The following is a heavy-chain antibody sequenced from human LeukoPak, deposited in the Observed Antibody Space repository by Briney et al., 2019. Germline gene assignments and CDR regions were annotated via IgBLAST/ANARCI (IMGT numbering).Heavy chain of an antibody. CDR3: ARDPPALFYFDY. D-gene: IGHD3-3*02. CDR2: ISGNNGNT. J-gene: IGHJ4*02. V-gene: IGHV1-18*04. Sequence: ASVKVSCKASGYTFTGYYMHWVRQAPGQGLEWMGWISGNNGNTNYAQKFQGRVTMTTDTSTATAYMELRSLRSDDTAVYYCARDPPALFYFDYWGQGILVTVSS. CDR1: GYTFTGYY.